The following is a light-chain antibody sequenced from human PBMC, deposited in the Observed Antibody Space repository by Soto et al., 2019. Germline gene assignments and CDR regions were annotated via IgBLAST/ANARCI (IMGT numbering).Light chain of an antibody. CDR1: HGISSY. J-gene: IGKJ4*01. CDR3: QQYNNWPRAT. Sequence: IQMTQSPSSVSASVVDIVTITCRASHGISSYLAWYQQKPGKAPKLLIYAASTLQSGVPSRFSGSGSGTEFNLTISSLQSEDFGVYYCQQYNNWPRATFGGGTTVDIK. CDR2: AAS. V-gene: IGKV1-8*01.